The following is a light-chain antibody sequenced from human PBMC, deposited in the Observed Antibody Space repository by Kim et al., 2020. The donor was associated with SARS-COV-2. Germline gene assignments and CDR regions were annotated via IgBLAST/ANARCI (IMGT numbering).Light chain of an antibody. CDR2: GTS. CDR1: QSASNSD. J-gene: IGKJ2*01. Sequence: PGERAPLSCRTSQSASNSDLAWYQQRPGQPPRLLISGTSSRATGIPDRFSASGSGTDFTLTISRLEPEDFAVYYCQLYGDSPPYTFGRGTKLEI. CDR3: QLYGDSPPYT. V-gene: IGKV3-20*01.